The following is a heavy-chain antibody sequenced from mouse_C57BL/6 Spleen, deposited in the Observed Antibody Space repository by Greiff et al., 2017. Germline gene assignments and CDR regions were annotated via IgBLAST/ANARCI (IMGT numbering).Heavy chain of an antibody. CDR1: GYTFTDYY. CDR2: IYPGSGNT. Sequence: QVQLKESGAELVRPGASVKLSCKASGYTFTDYYINWVKQRPGQGLEWIARIYPGSGNTYYNEKFKGKATLTAEKSSSTAYMQLSSLTSEDSAVYFCARCYSNYPDWYFDVWGTGTTVTVSS. V-gene: IGHV1-76*01. D-gene: IGHD2-5*01. CDR3: ARCYSNYPDWYFDV. J-gene: IGHJ1*03.